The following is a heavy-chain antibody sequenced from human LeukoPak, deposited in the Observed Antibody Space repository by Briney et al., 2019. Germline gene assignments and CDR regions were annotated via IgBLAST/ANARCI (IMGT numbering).Heavy chain of an antibody. V-gene: IGHV5-51*01. D-gene: IGHD5-24*01. CDR2: IYPHDSDT. CDR3: ARRKGDGYNSPFDY. Sequence: GASLKISCQGPGYRFTNYWIGWVRPMPGRGLGWMGNIYPHDSDTRYSPSFQGQVTISADKSISTAYLQWSSLKASDTAMYYCARRKGDGYNSPFDYWGQGTLVTVSS. J-gene: IGHJ4*02. CDR1: GYRFTNYW.